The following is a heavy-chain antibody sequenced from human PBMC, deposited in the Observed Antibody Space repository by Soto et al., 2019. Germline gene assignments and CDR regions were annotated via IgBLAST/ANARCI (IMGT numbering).Heavy chain of an antibody. CDR1: GRSFSGYY. D-gene: IGHD2-15*01. CDR2: INHSGST. Sequence: PSETLSLTCAVYGRSFSGYYWSWIRQPPGKGLEWIGEINHSGSTNYNPSLKSRVTISVDTSKNQFSLKLSSVTAADTAVYYCARHTPAISISDHWGQGTLVTVSS. CDR3: ARHTPAISISDH. V-gene: IGHV4-34*01. J-gene: IGHJ4*02.